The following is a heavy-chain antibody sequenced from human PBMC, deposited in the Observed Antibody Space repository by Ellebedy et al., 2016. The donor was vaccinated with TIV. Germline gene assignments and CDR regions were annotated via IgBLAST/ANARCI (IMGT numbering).Heavy chain of an antibody. CDR2: INPNSGGT. Sequence: ASVKVSXXASGYTFTGYYMHWVRQAPGQGLEWMGWINPNSGGTNYAQKFQGRVTMTRDTSISTAYMELSRLRSDDTAVYYCARGLNYYDSSGYPGYWGQGTLVTVSS. D-gene: IGHD3-22*01. CDR1: GYTFTGYY. V-gene: IGHV1-2*02. CDR3: ARGLNYYDSSGYPGY. J-gene: IGHJ4*02.